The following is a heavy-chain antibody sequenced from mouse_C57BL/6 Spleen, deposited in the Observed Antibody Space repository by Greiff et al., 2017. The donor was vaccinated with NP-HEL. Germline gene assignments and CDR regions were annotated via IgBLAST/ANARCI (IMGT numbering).Heavy chain of an antibody. CDR1: GYTFTSYW. Sequence: QVQLQQPGAELVKPGASVKMSCKASGYTFTSYWITWVKQRPGQGLEWIGDIYPGSGSTKYNEKFKSKATLTVDTSSSTAYMQLSSLTSEDSAVYYCARTSYGSSYVYFDYWGQGTTLTVSS. D-gene: IGHD1-1*01. J-gene: IGHJ2*01. CDR3: ARTSYGSSYVYFDY. CDR2: IYPGSGST. V-gene: IGHV1-55*01.